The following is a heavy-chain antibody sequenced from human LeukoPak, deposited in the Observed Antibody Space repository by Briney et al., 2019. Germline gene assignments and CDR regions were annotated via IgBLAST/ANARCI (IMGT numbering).Heavy chain of an antibody. J-gene: IGHJ4*02. Sequence: GGSLRLSCAASEFTFSSYWMHWVRQAPGKGLVWVSRIDSDGISTSYADSVKGRFTISRDNAKNTLYLQMNSLRAEDTAVYYCAKSFAGGNSPIDYWGQGTLVTVSS. CDR2: IDSDGIST. D-gene: IGHD4-23*01. CDR1: EFTFSSYW. V-gene: IGHV3-74*01. CDR3: AKSFAGGNSPIDY.